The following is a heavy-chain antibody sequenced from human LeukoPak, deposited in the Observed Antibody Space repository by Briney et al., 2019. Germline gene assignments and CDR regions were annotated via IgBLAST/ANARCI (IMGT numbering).Heavy chain of an antibody. CDR1: GFTFSSYS. D-gene: IGHD5-18*01. J-gene: IGHJ4*02. Sequence: GGSLRLSCAASGFTFSSYSMNWVGQAPGKGLEWVSYISSSSSTKYYADSVKGRFTISRDNAKNSLYLQMNSLRDEDTAVYYCARDQYSYAHAAHWGQGTLVTVSS. CDR2: ISSSSSTK. V-gene: IGHV3-48*02. CDR3: ARDQYSYAHAAH.